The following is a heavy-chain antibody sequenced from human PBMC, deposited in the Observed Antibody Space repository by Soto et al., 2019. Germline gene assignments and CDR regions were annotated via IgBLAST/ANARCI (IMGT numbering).Heavy chain of an antibody. V-gene: IGHV1-24*01. J-gene: IGHJ6*02. D-gene: IGHD1-7*01. CDR1: GYTLTELS. CDR3: ATGGTGTTTISYYYYGMDV. Sequence: VSVKVSCKVSGYTLTELSMHWVRQAPGKGLEWMGGFDPEDGETIYAQKFQGRVTMTEDTSTDTAYMELSSPRSEDTAVYYCATGGTGTTTISYYYYGMDVWGQGTTVTVSS. CDR2: FDPEDGET.